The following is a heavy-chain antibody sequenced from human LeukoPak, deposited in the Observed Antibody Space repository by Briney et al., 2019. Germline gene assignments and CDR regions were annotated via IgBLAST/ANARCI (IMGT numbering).Heavy chain of an antibody. CDR1: GFTVNNNY. Sequence: GSLRLSCAASGFTVNNNYMIWVRQAPGKGLEWVSVIYGGGSTYYADSVKGRFIISRDHSKNALYLQMNSLRAEDTAVYYCAAGVVIPESVDYWSQATLVTVSS. CDR2: IYGGGST. CDR3: AAGVVIPESVDY. V-gene: IGHV3-66*01. J-gene: IGHJ4*02. D-gene: IGHD3-3*01.